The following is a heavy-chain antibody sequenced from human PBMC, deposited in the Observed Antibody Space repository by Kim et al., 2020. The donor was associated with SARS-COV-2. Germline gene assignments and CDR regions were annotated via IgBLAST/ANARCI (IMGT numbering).Heavy chain of an antibody. V-gene: IGHV3-23*01. CDR3: DTVANYDSSGYPTYYFDY. CDR2: ISGSGGST. D-gene: IGHD3-22*01. CDR1: GFTFSSYA. J-gene: IGHJ4*02. Sequence: GGSLRLSCAASGFTFSSYAMSWVRQAPGKGLEWVSAISGSGGSTYYADSVKGRFTISRDNSKNTLYLQMNSLRAEDTAVYYCDTVANYDSSGYPTYYFDYWGQGTLVTVSS.